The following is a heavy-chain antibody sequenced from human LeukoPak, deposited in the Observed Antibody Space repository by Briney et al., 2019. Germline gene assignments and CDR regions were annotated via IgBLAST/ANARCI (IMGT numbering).Heavy chain of an antibody. D-gene: IGHD4-17*01. V-gene: IGHV3-53*01. CDR1: GFTGSNNY. Sequence: GGSLRLSCAASGFTGSNNYMSWVRQAPGKGLEWVSAIHSSGGTYYADSVKGRFTISRDTSKNTLYLQINSLRVEDTAVYYCIVFGDSNHWGQGTLVTVSS. CDR2: IHSSGGT. CDR3: IVFGDSNH. J-gene: IGHJ5*02.